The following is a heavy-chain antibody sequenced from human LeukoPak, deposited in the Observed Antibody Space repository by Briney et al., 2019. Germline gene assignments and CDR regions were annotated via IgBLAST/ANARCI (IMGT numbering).Heavy chain of an antibody. D-gene: IGHD2-8*02. V-gene: IGHV3-53*01. J-gene: IGHJ6*02. CDR1: GFTVSSNY. Sequence: QPGGSLLLSCAAAGFTVSSNYMSGGRQAAGKGVEWVSVIYRGGSTYYADSVKGRFTISRDNSKNTLYLQMNSLRAEDTAAYYCARYWVGYGMDVWGQGTTVTVSS. CDR3: ARYWVGYGMDV. CDR2: IYRGGST.